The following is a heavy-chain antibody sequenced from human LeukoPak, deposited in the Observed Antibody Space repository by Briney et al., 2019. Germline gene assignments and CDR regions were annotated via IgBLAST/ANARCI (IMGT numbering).Heavy chain of an antibody. CDR1: GGSFSGYY. CDR3: ARLPAVRYSDSGSSYN. J-gene: IGHJ4*02. V-gene: IGHV4-34*01. CDR2: INHSGST. D-gene: IGHD3-10*01. Sequence: PSETLSLTCAVYGGSFSGYYWSWIRQPPGKGLEWIGEINHSGSTNYNPSLKSRVTISVDTSKNQFSLNLYSLTAADTAVYYCARLPAVRYSDSGSSYNWGQGTLVTVSS.